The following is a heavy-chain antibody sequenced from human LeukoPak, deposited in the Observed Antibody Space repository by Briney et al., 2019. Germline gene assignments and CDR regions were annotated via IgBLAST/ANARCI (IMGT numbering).Heavy chain of an antibody. V-gene: IGHV3-30*04. CDR1: GFTFSSYA. CDR3: ANGGSIAVATPLDY. J-gene: IGHJ4*02. Sequence: GGSLRLSCAASGFTFSSYAMHWVRQAPGKGLEWVAVISYDGSNKYYADSVKGRFTISRDNSKNTLYLQMNRLRAEDTAVYYCANGGSIAVATPLDYWGQGTLVTVSS. CDR2: ISYDGSNK. D-gene: IGHD6-19*01.